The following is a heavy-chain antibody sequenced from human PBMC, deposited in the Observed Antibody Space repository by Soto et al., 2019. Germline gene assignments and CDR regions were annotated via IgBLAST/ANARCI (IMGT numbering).Heavy chain of an antibody. CDR1: GFTFRSFT. Sequence: GGSLRLSCAASGFTFRSFTMNWVRQAPGKGLEWVSTISSNSPYIYYTDALRGRFTTSRDNAKNSLHLQMNSLRAEDTAVYYCTRDASRDSSARGWFDPWGPGTLVTVS. V-gene: IGHV3-21*01. D-gene: IGHD6-13*01. CDR3: TRDASRDSSARGWFDP. CDR2: ISSNSPYI. J-gene: IGHJ5*02.